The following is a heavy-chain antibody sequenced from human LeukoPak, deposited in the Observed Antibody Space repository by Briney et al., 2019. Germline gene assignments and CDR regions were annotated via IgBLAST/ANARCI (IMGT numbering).Heavy chain of an antibody. CDR2: ISGSGGTT. CDR3: AKAYTVETTRAFDY. Sequence: PGGSLRLSCAASGFTFSSYAMSWVRQAPGKGLKWVSGISGSGGTTYYADSVKGRFTISRDNSKNTLYLQMNSLRAEDTAVYYCAKAYTVETTRAFDYWGQGTLVTVSS. D-gene: IGHD1-26*01. V-gene: IGHV3-23*01. J-gene: IGHJ4*02. CDR1: GFTFSSYA.